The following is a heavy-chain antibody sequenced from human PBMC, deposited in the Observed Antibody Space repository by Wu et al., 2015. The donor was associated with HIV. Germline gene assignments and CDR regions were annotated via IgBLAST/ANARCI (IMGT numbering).Heavy chain of an antibody. J-gene: IGHJ4*02. CDR2: LNPNTGGA. CDR1: GYTFTSYY. CDR3: ASGIQAGGANY. Sequence: QVQLVQSGAEVKKPGASVKVSCKASGYTFTSYYIHWVRQAPGQGLEWMGRLNPNTGGADSSQKFQGRVTLTRDTSINTAYMDLRRLSVDDSAAYYCASGIQAGGANYWGQGTLVTVSS. D-gene: IGHD2-21*01. V-gene: IGHV1-2*02.